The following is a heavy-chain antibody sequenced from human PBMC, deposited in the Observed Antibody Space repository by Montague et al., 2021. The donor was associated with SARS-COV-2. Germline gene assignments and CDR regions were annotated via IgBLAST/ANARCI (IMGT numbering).Heavy chain of an antibody. D-gene: IGHD4-17*01. CDR3: ARDGGTVTTFLGVGYPRGGLNWFDP. CDR1: GGSISSSSYY. CDR2: IYYSGST. V-gene: IGHV4-39*07. Sequence: SETLSLTCTVSGGSISSSSYYWGWIRQPPGKGLEWIGSIYYSGSTYYXPSLKSRVTISVDTSKNQFSLKLSSVTAADTAVYYCARDGGTVTTFLGVGYPRGGLNWFDPWGQGTLVTVSS. J-gene: IGHJ5*02.